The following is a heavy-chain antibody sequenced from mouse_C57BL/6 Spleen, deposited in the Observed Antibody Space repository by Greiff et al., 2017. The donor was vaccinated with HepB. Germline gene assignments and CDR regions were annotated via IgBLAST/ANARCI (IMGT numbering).Heavy chain of an antibody. D-gene: IGHD1-1*01. CDR2: IWSGGST. V-gene: IGHV2-2*01. J-gene: IGHJ4*01. Sequence: VMLVESGPGLVQPSQSLSITCTVSGFSLTSYGVHWVRQSPGKGLEWLGVIWSGGSTDYNAAFISRLSISKDNSKSQVFFKMNSLQADDTAIYYCARNWDYGSSYFYAMDYWGQGTSVTVSS. CDR1: GFSLTSYG. CDR3: ARNWDYGSSYFYAMDY.